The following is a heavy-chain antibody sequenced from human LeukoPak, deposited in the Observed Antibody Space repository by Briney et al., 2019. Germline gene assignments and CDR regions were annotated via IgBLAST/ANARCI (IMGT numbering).Heavy chain of an antibody. CDR2: INGDGSST. V-gene: IGHV3-74*01. CDR1: GFTFSSYR. Sequence: PGGSLRLSRAASGFTFSSYRMHWVRHAPGKGLVWVSRINGDGSSTSYADSVKGRFTISRDNAKNTLYLQMNSLRAEDTAVYYCARGYSSSYRIDYWGQGTLVTVSS. D-gene: IGHD6-6*01. CDR3: ARGYSSSYRIDY. J-gene: IGHJ4*02.